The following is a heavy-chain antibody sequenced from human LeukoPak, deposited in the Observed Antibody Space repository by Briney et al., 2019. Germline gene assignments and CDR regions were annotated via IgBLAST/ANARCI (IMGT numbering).Heavy chain of an antibody. CDR3: ARVAPSDYYDSSGYYDY. V-gene: IGHV3-53*01. Sequence: GGFLRLSCAASGFTVSSNYMSWVRQAPGKGLEWVSVIYSGGSTYYADSVEGRFTISRDNSKNTLYLQMNSLRAEDTAVYYCARVAPSDYYDSSGYYDYWGQGTLVTVSS. CDR1: GFTVSSNY. D-gene: IGHD3-22*01. CDR2: IYSGGST. J-gene: IGHJ4*02.